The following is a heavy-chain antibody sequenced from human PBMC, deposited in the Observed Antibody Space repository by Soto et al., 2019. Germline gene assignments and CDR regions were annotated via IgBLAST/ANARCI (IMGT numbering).Heavy chain of an antibody. CDR2: IIPMLTVT. CDR1: GGTFSTYT. Sequence: QVHLEQSGAEVKKPGSSVKVSCKAAGGTFSTYTLIWVRQAPGQGLEWMGRIIPMLTVTNSAQKFQGRVTLTADKSTSTAFIELTSLTSDDTAVYYCSIGSWSAETFDVWGPGTMVTVSS. D-gene: IGHD2-2*01. J-gene: IGHJ3*01. V-gene: IGHV1-69*02. CDR3: SIGSWSAETFDV.